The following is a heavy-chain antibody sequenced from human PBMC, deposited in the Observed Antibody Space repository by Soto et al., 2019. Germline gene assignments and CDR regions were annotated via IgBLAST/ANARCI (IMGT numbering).Heavy chain of an antibody. CDR1: GFTFSSSA. D-gene: IGHD6-19*01. CDR2: IRVGGGDT. J-gene: IGHJ5*02. Sequence: EVRLLESGGGLAQPGGSRRLSGAASGFTFSSSAMNWVRQAPGKGLEWVSSIRVGGGDTFYADSVRGRFTVSRDISRNTLYLHMNRLRAEDTAIYYCAKCSVGTVRTSGWCNWFDPWGQGALVTVSS. CDR3: AKCSVGTVRTSGWCNWFDP. V-gene: IGHV3-23*01.